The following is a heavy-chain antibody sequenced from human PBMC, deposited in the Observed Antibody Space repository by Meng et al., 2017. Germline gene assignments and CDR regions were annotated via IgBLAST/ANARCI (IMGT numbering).Heavy chain of an antibody. CDR3: ARGSYSFDS. J-gene: IGHJ4*02. CDR2: AYYRSKWYH. Sequence: PLQPSGPGLGKPSQTPSLICAISGDSVSSNSAAWNWIRQSPSRGLEWLGRAYYRSKWYHDYAESVKSRISIDPDTSKNQFSLQLRSVTPEDSAVYYCARGSYSFDSWGQRTLVTVSS. CDR1: GDSVSSNSAA. V-gene: IGHV6-1*01. D-gene: IGHD1-26*01.